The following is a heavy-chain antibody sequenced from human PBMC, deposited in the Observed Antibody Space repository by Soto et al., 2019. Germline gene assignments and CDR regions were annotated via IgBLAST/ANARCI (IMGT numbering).Heavy chain of an antibody. V-gene: IGHV1-69*01. CDR1: GGTFSSYA. CDR3: AREGITMVRGVIVTPYYFDY. D-gene: IGHD3-10*01. CDR2: IIPIFGTA. Sequence: QVQLVQSGAEVKKPGSSVKVSCKASGGTFSSYAISWVRQAPGQELEWMGGIIPIFGTANYAQKFQGRVTITADESTSTAYMELSSLRSEDTAVYYCAREGITMVRGVIVTPYYFDYWGQGTLVTVSS. J-gene: IGHJ4*02.